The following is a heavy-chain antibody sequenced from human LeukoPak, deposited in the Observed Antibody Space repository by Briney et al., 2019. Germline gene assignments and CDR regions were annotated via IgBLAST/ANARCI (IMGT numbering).Heavy chain of an antibody. Sequence: PGGSLRLSCAVSGFTFSSYSMNWVRQAPGKGLEWVSSISSSSSTIYYAASVKGRFTISRDNAKNSLYLQMNSLRAEDTAVYYCARGGWNDVGDYYYYMDVWGKGTTVTVSS. CDR3: ARGGWNDVGDYYYYMDV. V-gene: IGHV3-48*01. J-gene: IGHJ6*03. CDR1: GFTFSSYS. CDR2: ISSSSSTI. D-gene: IGHD1-1*01.